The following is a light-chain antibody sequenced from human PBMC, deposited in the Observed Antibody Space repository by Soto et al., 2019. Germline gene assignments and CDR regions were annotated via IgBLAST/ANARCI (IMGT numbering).Light chain of an antibody. CDR1: QSVSSY. J-gene: IGKJ4*01. CDR2: DAS. V-gene: IGKV3-11*01. CDR3: QQRSNGPPH. Sequence: EIVLTQSPATLALSPGERATLSCRASQSVSSYLAWYQQKPGQAPRLLIYDASNRATGIPARFSGSGSGTDFTLTISSLEPEDVAVYYCQQRSNGPPHFGGGTKVEIK.